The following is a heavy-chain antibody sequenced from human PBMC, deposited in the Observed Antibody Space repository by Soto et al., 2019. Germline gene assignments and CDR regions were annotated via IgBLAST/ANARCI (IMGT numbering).Heavy chain of an antibody. V-gene: IGHV4-59*01. CDR2: IYYSGST. J-gene: IGHJ4*02. CDR3: ARSRGGYFDY. D-gene: IGHD3-10*01. Sequence: QVQLQESGPGLVKPSETLSLTCTVSGGSISSYYWSWIRQPPGKGLEWIGYIYYSGSTNYNPSLTSRVTISVDTSKNQFYLKLSAVTAADTAVYYCARSRGGYFDYWGQGTLVTVSS. CDR1: GGSISSYY.